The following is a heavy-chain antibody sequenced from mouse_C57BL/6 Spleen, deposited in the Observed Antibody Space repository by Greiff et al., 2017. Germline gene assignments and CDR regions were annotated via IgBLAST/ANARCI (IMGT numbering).Heavy chain of an antibody. CDR3: ANLFTTVVATNDY. CDR2: IDPEDGET. D-gene: IGHD1-1*01. V-gene: IGHV14-2*01. Sequence: VQLQQSGAELVKPGASVKLSCTASGFNIKDYYMHWVKQRTEQGLEWIGRIDPEDGETKYAPKFQGKATITADTSSNTAYLQLSILTSEDTAVYYCANLFTTVVATNDYWGQGTTLTVSS. CDR1: GFNIKDYY. J-gene: IGHJ2*01.